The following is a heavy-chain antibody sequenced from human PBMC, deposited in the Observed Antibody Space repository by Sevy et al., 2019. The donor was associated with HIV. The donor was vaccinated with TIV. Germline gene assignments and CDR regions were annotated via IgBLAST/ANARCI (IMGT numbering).Heavy chain of an antibody. CDR2: IYHSGTI. V-gene: IGHV4-4*02. J-gene: IGHJ4*02. Sequence: SETLSLTCTVSGGSVSSSNWWSWFRQPPGKGLEWIGEIYHSGTINYSPSLRSRVTISLDKSSNQLSLKVTSVTAADTAVYYCAREESISGGPVFEYWGQGTLVTVSS. CDR1: GGSVSSSNW. CDR3: AREESISGGPVFEY. D-gene: IGHD1-26*01.